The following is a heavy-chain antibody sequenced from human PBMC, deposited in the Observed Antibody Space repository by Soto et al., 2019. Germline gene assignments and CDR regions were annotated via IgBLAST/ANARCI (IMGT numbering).Heavy chain of an antibody. V-gene: IGHV1-69*13. J-gene: IGHJ4*02. CDR2: IIPIFGTA. D-gene: IGHD2-15*01. CDR1: GGTFSSYA. Sequence: ASVKVSCKASGGTFSSYAISWVRQAPGQGLEWMGGIIPIFGTANYAQKFQGRVTITADESTSTAYMELSSLRSEDTAVYYCARGYCSGGSCVFDYWGQGTLVTVSS. CDR3: ARGYCSGGSCVFDY.